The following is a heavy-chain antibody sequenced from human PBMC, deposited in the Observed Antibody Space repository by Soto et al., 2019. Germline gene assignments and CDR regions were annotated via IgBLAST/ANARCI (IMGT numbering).Heavy chain of an antibody. D-gene: IGHD1-1*01. CDR1: GYSISSGYY. Sequence: SSETLSLTGAVSGYSISSGYYWGWIRQPPGKGLEWIGSIYHSVSTYYNPSLKSRVTISVDTSKNQFSLKLSSVTAADTAVYYCARGTTERYNWFEPWGQGTVVTVSP. CDR3: ARGTTERYNWFEP. J-gene: IGHJ5*02. CDR2: IYHSVST. V-gene: IGHV4-38-2*01.